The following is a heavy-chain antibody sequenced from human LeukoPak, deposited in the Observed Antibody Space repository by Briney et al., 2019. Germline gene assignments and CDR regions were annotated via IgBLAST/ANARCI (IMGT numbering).Heavy chain of an antibody. CDR3: ARPITGAGTALGY. CDR1: GYTFTSFF. J-gene: IGHJ4*02. D-gene: IGHD1/OR15-1a*01. Sequence: GESLKISCKASGYTFTSFFIGWVRQMPGQGLEWMGIIYTGDSDTTYSPSCQGQVTISVDKSISTAYLQWRSLKASDTAIYYCARPITGAGTALGYWGQGTLVTVSS. CDR2: IYTGDSDT. V-gene: IGHV5-51*01.